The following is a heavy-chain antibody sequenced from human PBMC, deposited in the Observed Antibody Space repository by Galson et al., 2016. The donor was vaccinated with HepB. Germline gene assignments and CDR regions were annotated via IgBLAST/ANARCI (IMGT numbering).Heavy chain of an antibody. Sequence: SLRLSCAASGFTFSSYWLSWVRQAPGKGLEWLANIKQDGSEKYYVDSVRGRFTISRDNAMNSLYLHMRSLRAEDTALYYCTRTISATAGIDWGQGTLVTVSS. CDR2: IKQDGSEK. CDR1: GFTFSSYW. V-gene: IGHV3-7*04. D-gene: IGHD6-13*01. J-gene: IGHJ4*02. CDR3: TRTISATAGID.